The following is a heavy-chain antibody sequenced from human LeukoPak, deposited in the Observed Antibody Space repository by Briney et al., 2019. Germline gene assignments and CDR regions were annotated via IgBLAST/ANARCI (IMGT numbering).Heavy chain of an antibody. V-gene: IGHV1-69*13. D-gene: IGHD3-9*01. CDR3: ARGGRSRADVLRHFDWLLYSFDY. J-gene: IGHJ4*02. Sequence: GASVKVSCKASGGTFSSYAISWARQAPGQGLEWMGGIIPIFGTANYAQKFQGRVTITADESTSTAYMELSSLRSEDTAVYYCARGGRSRADVLRHFDWLLYSFDYWGQGTLVTVSS. CDR2: IIPIFGTA. CDR1: GGTFSSYA.